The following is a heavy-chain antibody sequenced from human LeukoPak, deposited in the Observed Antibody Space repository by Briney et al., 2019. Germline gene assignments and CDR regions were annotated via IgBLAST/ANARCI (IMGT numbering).Heavy chain of an antibody. Sequence: ESGPTLVNPTQTLTLTCTFSGVSLSTSGMCVSWIRQPPGRALEWLARIDWDDDKYYSTSLKTRLTISKDTSKNQVVLTMTNMDPVDTATYYCARTRLRFLEWLSPAYYYYYSMDVWGQGTTVTVSS. J-gene: IGHJ6*02. CDR2: IDWDDDK. CDR3: ARTRLRFLEWLSPAYYYYYSMDV. D-gene: IGHD3-3*01. CDR1: GVSLSTSGMC. V-gene: IGHV2-70*11.